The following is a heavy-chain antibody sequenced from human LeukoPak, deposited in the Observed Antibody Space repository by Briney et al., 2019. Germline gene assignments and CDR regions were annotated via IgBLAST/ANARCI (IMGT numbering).Heavy chain of an antibody. CDR3: ARDLAYYDFWSGPNMDV. J-gene: IGHJ6*03. CDR2: IKQDGSEK. Sequence: GGSLRLSCAASGFTFSSYWMSWVRQAPGKGLEWVANIKQDGSEKYYVDSVKGRFTISRDNAKNSLYLQMNSLRAEDTAVYYCARDLAYYDFWSGPNMDVWAKGPRSPSP. D-gene: IGHD3-3*01. V-gene: IGHV3-7*01. CDR1: GFTFSSYW.